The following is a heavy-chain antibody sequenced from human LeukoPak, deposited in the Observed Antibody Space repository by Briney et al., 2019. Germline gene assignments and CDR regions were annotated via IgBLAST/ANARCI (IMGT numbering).Heavy chain of an antibody. Sequence: SETLSLTCAVYGGSFSGHYWSWIRQPPGKRLEWIGEINYSGSTNYNPSLKSRVTLSVDTSKNQFSLKLTSVTAADTAVYYCASRYCSDGSCFSEDSWGQGTLVTVSS. J-gene: IGHJ4*02. CDR2: INYSGST. V-gene: IGHV4-34*01. D-gene: IGHD2-15*01. CDR3: ASRYCSDGSCFSEDS. CDR1: GGSFSGHY.